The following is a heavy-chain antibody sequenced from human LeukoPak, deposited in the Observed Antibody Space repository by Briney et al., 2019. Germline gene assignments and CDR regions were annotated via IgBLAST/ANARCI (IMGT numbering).Heavy chain of an antibody. CDR3: ARERGTYYDSSGYSFDY. V-gene: IGHV1-46*01. Sequence: ASVKVSCKASRYTFTSYYMHWVRQAPGQGLEWMGIINPSGGSTSYAQKFQGRVTMTRDTSTSTVYMELSSLRSEDTAVYYCARERGTYYDSSGYSFDYWGQGTLVTVSS. D-gene: IGHD3-22*01. CDR2: INPSGGST. J-gene: IGHJ4*02. CDR1: RYTFTSYY.